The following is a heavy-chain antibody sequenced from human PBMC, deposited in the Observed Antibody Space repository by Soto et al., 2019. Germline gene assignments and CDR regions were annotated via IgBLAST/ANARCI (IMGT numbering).Heavy chain of an antibody. D-gene: IGHD3-3*02. Sequence: QVQVVQSGAEVKKPGSSVKVSCKTSGGTFSTSAISWVRQAPGQGLEWMGGIMPIFRTADYAQKFQGRVTITADESASTAYLELTSLTTDDTAVYYCARDKDRQQLGGNYYYILDVWGQGTAITVSS. J-gene: IGHJ6*02. CDR1: GGTFSTSA. CDR3: ARDKDRQQLGGNYYYILDV. V-gene: IGHV1-69*12. CDR2: IMPIFRTA.